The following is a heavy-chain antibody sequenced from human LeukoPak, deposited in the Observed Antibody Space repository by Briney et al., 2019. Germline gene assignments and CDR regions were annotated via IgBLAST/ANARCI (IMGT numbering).Heavy chain of an antibody. V-gene: IGHV1-2*04. D-gene: IGHD5-12*01. J-gene: IGHJ4*02. CDR3: ARVLYSGYDLHY. CDR1: GYAFTGYY. Sequence: ASVKVSCKASGYAFTGYYIHWVRQAPGQGLEWMGRINPYSGDTNYAQKFQGWVTMTRDTSISTAYMELSRLRSDDTAVYYCARVLYSGYDLHYWGQGTLVTVSS. CDR2: INPYSGDT.